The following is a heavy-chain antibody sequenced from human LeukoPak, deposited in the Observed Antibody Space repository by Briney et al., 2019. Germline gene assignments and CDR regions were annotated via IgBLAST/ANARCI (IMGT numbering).Heavy chain of an antibody. CDR1: GFPLGSYA. Sequence: TGESLRLSCAASGFPLGSYAMSWVRQAPGKGLEWVSTVSGTGETTYYADPVKGRFNISRDNSKNTLYLQMNSLRPDDTAIYYCAKGHPNYYDNSGYDYWGQGTLVTVSS. D-gene: IGHD3-22*01. CDR2: VSGTGETT. V-gene: IGHV3-23*01. CDR3: AKGHPNYYDNSGYDY. J-gene: IGHJ4*02.